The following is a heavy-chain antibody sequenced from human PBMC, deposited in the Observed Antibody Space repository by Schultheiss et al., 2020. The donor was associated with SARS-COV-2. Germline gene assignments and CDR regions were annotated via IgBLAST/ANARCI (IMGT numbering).Heavy chain of an antibody. CDR1: GGSISSGGYY. J-gene: IGHJ4*02. CDR2: IYYSGST. Sequence: TLSLTCTVSGGSISSGGYYWSWIRQHPGKGLEWIGYIYYSGSTYYNPSLKSLVTISVDTSKNQFSLKLSSVTAADTAVYYCARGPRGSPTRFDYWGQGTLVTVSS. V-gene: IGHV4-31*01. D-gene: IGHD1-26*01. CDR3: ARGPRGSPTRFDY.